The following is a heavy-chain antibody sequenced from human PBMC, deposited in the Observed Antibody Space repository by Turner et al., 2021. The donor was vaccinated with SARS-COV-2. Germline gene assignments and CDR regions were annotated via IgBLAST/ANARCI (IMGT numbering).Heavy chain of an antibody. V-gene: IGHV3-13*05. Sequence: EVQLVESGGGLVQHGGSLRLSCAASGFTFSSYDMHWVRQATGKGLECVSAIGTAGDPYYPGSVKGRFTISRENAKNSLYLQMNSLRAGDTAVYYCARGRGFCTSTSCYTNDAFDIWGQGTMVTISS. CDR3: ARGRGFCTSTSCYTNDAFDI. J-gene: IGHJ3*02. CDR1: GFTFSSYD. D-gene: IGHD2-2*02. CDR2: IGTAGDP.